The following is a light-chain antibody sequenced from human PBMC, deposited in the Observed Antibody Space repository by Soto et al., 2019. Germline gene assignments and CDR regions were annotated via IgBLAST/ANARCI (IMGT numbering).Light chain of an antibody. Sequence: EIVMTQSPATLSLSPGERATLSCRASQSVSSDLAWYQQKPGQAPRLLIYAASTRATGIPDRFSGSGSGTDFSLTIRGLKPEDFAVYYCQQYRMSPNTFGQGTRLEIK. CDR1: QSVSSD. CDR3: QQYRMSPNT. CDR2: AAS. V-gene: IGKV3-20*01. J-gene: IGKJ5*01.